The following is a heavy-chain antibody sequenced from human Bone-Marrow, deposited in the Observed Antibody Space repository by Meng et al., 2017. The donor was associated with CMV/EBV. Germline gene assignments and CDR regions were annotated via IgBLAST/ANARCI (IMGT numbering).Heavy chain of an antibody. V-gene: IGHV3-30-3*01. Sequence: GRSLRLSCAAAGFTFSSYAMHWVRQAPGKGLEWVAVISYDGSNKYYADSVKGRFTISRDNSKNTLYLQMNSLRAEDTAVYYCARDSLKALDYYYYGMAVWGQGTTVTVSS. J-gene: IGHJ6*02. CDR3: ARDSLKALDYYYYGMAV. CDR1: GFTFSSYA. CDR2: ISYDGSNK. D-gene: IGHD3-16*02.